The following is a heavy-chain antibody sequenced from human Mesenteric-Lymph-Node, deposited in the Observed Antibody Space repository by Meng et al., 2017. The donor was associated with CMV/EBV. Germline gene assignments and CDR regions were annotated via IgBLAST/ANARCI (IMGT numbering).Heavy chain of an antibody. V-gene: IGHV3-49*04. D-gene: IGHD3-22*01. CDR1: GFTFGDYA. Sequence: GGSLRLSCTGSGFTFGDYAMNWVRQAPGKGLEWVAFIRTRTYAGTTEYAASVKGRFTISRDDSETIAYLQMNSLKTEDTAVYYCTRDMRGSSYYDSSGYLVWGQGTLVTVSS. CDR2: IRTRTYAGTT. CDR3: TRDMRGSSYYDSSGYLV. J-gene: IGHJ4*02.